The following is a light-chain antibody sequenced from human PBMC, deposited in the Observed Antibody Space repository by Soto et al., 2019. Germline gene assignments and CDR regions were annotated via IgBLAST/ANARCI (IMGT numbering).Light chain of an antibody. CDR2: EVS. J-gene: IGLJ3*02. Sequence: QSALTQPPSASGSLGQSATISCTGTSSDVGGYNYVSWYQQHPGKAPKVLVYEVSKRPSGVTDRFSGSKSGNTASLTVSGLQAEDEVDYYCCSYAGNNNWVFGGGTKLTVL. CDR3: CSYAGNNNWV. V-gene: IGLV2-8*01. CDR1: SSDVGGYNY.